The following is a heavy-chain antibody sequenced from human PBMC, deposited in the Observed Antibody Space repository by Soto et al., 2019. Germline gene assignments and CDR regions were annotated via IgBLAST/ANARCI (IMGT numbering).Heavy chain of an antibody. Sequence: SETLSLTCTVSGGSLSGYYWSWIRQSPGKGLEWIGYIYSSGSVNYNPSLKSRVTISLDTSKNQYSLKVRSMSAADTAVYYCAREGSSGPYNIFDRWGQGTLVTVSS. CDR3: AREGSSGPYNIFDR. V-gene: IGHV4-59*01. D-gene: IGHD6-19*01. CDR2: IYSSGSV. J-gene: IGHJ5*02. CDR1: GGSLSGYY.